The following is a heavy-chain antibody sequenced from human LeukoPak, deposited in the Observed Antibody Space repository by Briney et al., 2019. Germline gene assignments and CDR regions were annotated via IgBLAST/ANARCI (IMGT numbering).Heavy chain of an antibody. Sequence: GGSLRLSCAASGFTFTTYGLHWVRQAPGKGLEWVAAIASNGGSEYYADSVKGRFTISRDNSKNTLFLQMNSLRPDDTAVYYCGKRGHYSINWYHYFDYWGQGTLVTVSS. CDR2: IASNGGSE. J-gene: IGHJ4*02. CDR1: GFTFTTYG. V-gene: IGHV3-30*18. CDR3: GKRGHYSINWYHYFDY. D-gene: IGHD6-13*01.